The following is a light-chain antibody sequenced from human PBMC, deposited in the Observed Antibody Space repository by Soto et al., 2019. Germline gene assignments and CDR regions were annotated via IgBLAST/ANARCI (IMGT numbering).Light chain of an antibody. CDR2: LGS. Sequence: DIVMTQSPLSLPVTPGEPASISCRSSQSLLHSNGYNYLDWYLQKPGQSPQLLIYLGSNLASGVPDRFSGSGSGTDFTLKISRVEAEDVGVYYCMQALQTPDTCGQGTKLEIK. CDR1: QSLLHSNGYNY. J-gene: IGKJ2*01. CDR3: MQALQTPDT. V-gene: IGKV2-28*01.